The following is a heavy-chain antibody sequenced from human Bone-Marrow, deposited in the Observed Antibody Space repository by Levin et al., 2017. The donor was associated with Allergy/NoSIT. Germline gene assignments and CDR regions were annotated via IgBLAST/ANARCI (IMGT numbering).Heavy chain of an antibody. D-gene: IGHD3-22*01. CDR3: AKDRNSGDSSGSPWYFDY. V-gene: IGHV3-23*01. CDR2: ISGSGGST. CDR1: GFTFSSYA. J-gene: IGHJ4*02. Sequence: PGGSLRLSCAASGFTFSSYAMSWVRQAPGKGLEWVSAISGSGGSTYYADSVKGRFTISRDNSKNTLYLQMNSLRAEDTAVYYCAKDRNSGDSSGSPWYFDYWGQGTLVTVSS.